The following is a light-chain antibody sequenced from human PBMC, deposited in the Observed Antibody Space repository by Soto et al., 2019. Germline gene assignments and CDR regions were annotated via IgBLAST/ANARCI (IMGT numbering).Light chain of an antibody. J-gene: IGKJ1*01. CDR3: QQYGSSPERT. CDR1: QSVSSSY. CDR2: GAS. V-gene: IGKV3-20*01. Sequence: EIVLTQSPGTLFLSPGERATLSCRASQSVSSSYLAWYQQKPGQAPRLLIYGASSRATGIPDRFSGSGSGTDFTLTISRLGPEVFEVYYCQQYGSSPERTFGQGPRVDIK.